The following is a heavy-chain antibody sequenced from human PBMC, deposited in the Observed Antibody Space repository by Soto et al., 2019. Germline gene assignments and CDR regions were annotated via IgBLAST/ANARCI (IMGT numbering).Heavy chain of an antibody. CDR3: ARTCSGGTCSVDY. D-gene: IGHD2-15*01. CDR1: GFTVSSNY. CDR2: IYSGGST. V-gene: IGHV3-66*01. J-gene: IGHJ4*02. Sequence: EVPLVESGGGLVQPGGSLRLSCAASGFTVSSNYMSWVRQAPGKGLEWVSVIYSGGSTYYADSVKGRFTISRDNSENTLYLQMNSLRAEDTAVYYCARTCSGGTCSVDYWGQGTLVTVSS.